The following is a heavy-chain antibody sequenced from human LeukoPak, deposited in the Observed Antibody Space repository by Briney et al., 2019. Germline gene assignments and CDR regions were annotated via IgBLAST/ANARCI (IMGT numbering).Heavy chain of an antibody. CDR2: ITTSGTTR. V-gene: IGHV3-11*01. D-gene: IGHD4-17*01. CDR1: GFTLTDHY. Sequence: GGSLRLSCTVSGFTLTDHYMSWYRQSPGRGLEWISWITTSGTTRDYADSVKGRFTISRDNSKNSVYLQMSSLRADDTAVYYCARDPDCGDPYWGQGTLVTVSS. CDR3: ARDPDCGDPY. J-gene: IGHJ4*02.